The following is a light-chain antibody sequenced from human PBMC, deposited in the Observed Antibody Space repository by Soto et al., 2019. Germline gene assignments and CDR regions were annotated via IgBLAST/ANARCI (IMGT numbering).Light chain of an antibody. CDR3: SSYTTVFTYV. CDR1: SNDVGLYDY. CDR2: EVS. Sequence: QSVLTQPASVSGSPGQSITVSCTGTSNDVGLYDYVSWFQKYPGKSPKLIVYEVSHRPSGVSSRFSGSKSGNTASLTISGLQTEDEADYYCSSYTTVFTYVFGTGTKLTVL. J-gene: IGLJ1*01. V-gene: IGLV2-14*01.